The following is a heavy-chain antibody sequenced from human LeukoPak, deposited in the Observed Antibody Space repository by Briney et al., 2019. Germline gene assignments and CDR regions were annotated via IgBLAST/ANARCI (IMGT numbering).Heavy chain of an antibody. D-gene: IGHD2-15*01. CDR1: GLTFDDYG. CDR3: ARSLGYSARFDP. Sequence: GGSLRLSCTASGLTFDDYGMSWVRQAPGKGLEWVSGINWNGGSTGYADSVKGRFTISRDNAKNSLYLQMNSLRAEDTALYYCARSLGYSARFDPWGQGTLVTASS. V-gene: IGHV3-20*04. J-gene: IGHJ5*02. CDR2: INWNGGST.